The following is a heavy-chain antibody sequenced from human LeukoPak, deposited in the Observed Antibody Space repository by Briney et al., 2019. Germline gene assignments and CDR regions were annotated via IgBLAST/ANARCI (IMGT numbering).Heavy chain of an antibody. CDR1: GYTFTSYG. Sequence: ASVKVSCKASGYTFTSYGISWVRQAPGQGLEWMGWISAYNGNTNYAQKLQGRVTVTTDTPTSTACMELRSLRSDDTAVYYCARDEDYGIFVNVDYWGQGTLVTVSS. CDR3: ARDEDYGIFVNVDY. J-gene: IGHJ4*02. CDR2: ISAYNGNT. V-gene: IGHV1-18*01. D-gene: IGHD4-17*01.